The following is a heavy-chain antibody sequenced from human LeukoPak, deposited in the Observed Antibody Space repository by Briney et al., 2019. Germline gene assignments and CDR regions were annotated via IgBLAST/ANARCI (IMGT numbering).Heavy chain of an antibody. V-gene: IGHV3-49*04. CDR3: TRGDYYDSSGYYFLFDY. CDR2: IRSKAYGGTT. CDR1: GFTFGDYA. D-gene: IGHD3-22*01. J-gene: IGHJ4*02. Sequence: TGGSLRLSCTASGFTFGDYAMSWVRQAPGKGLEWVGFIRSKAYGGTTEYAASVKGRFTISRDDSKSIAYLQMNSLKTEDTAVYYCTRGDYYDSSGYYFLFDYWGQGTLVTVSS.